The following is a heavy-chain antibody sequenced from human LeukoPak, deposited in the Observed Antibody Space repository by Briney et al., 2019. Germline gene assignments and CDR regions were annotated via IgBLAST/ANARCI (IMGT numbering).Heavy chain of an antibody. CDR2: IYYSGST. D-gene: IGHD2-2*02. CDR3: ASLVYCSSTSCYNYYYYYMDV. J-gene: IGHJ6*03. Sequence: SETLSLTCTVSGGSISSSSYYWGWIRQPPGKGLEWIGCIYYSGSTYYNPSLKSRVTISVDTSKNQFSLKLSSVTAADTAVYYCASLVYCSSTSCYNYYYYYMDVWGKGTTVTVSS. CDR1: GGSISSSSYY. V-gene: IGHV4-39*01.